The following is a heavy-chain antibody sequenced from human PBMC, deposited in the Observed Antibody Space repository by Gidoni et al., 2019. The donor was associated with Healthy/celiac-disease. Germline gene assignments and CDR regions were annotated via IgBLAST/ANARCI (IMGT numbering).Heavy chain of an antibody. CDR2: ISYDGSNN. CDR3: AKDFKYYDYFWGSYRLDY. Sequence: QVQLVESGEGVVPPGRSLRLSCAASGLTFSSDGMHWVRQAPGKGLEWVAVISYDGSNNYYADSVKGRFTISRDNSKNTLYLQMNSLRAEDTAVYYCAKDFKYYDYFWGSYRLDYWGQGTLVTVSS. D-gene: IGHD3-16*02. CDR1: GLTFSSDG. J-gene: IGHJ4*02. V-gene: IGHV3-30*18.